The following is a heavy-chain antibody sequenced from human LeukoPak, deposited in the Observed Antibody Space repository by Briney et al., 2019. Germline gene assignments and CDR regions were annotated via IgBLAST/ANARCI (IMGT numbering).Heavy chain of an antibody. CDR1: GGSVSSGSYY. J-gene: IGHJ4*02. V-gene: IGHV4-61*01. CDR2: IYYTGST. D-gene: IGHD2-15*01. CDR3: ARVRSVVVAATPFFDC. Sequence: SETLSLTCTVSGGSVSSGSYYWSWIRQPPGKGLEWIGYIYYTGSTNYNPSLKSRVTISVDTSKNQFSLKLTSVTAADTAVYYCARVRSVVVAATPFFDCWGQGTLVTVSS.